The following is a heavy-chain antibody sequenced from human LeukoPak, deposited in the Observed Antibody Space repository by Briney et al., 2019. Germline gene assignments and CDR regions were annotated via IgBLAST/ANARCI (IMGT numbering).Heavy chain of an antibody. V-gene: IGHV4-61*02. CDR1: GGSISSGSYY. D-gene: IGHD4-17*01. Sequence: SETLSLTCTVSGGSISSGSYYWSWIRQPAGKGLEWIGRIYTSGSTNYNPSLKSRVTISVDTSKNHFSLKLSSVTAADTAVYYCAREVWYGDKGGFGYWGQGTLVTVSS. CDR3: AREVWYGDKGGFGY. CDR2: IYTSGST. J-gene: IGHJ4*02.